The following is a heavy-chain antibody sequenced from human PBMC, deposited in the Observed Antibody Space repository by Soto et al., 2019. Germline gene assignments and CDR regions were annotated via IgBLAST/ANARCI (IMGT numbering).Heavy chain of an antibody. CDR2: IYWDDSK. D-gene: IGHD1-26*01. Sequence: QITLKESGPTLVKPTQTLTLTCTFSGFSLTTDRVGVGWIRQPPGEALEWLAVIYWDDSKTYRPSLESRLTITKDTSKNQVALTMINMDSLDTATYYCAHAYGGRSLYCGQGTLVTVSS. CDR3: AHAYGGRSLY. V-gene: IGHV2-5*02. J-gene: IGHJ4*02. CDR1: GFSLTTDRVG.